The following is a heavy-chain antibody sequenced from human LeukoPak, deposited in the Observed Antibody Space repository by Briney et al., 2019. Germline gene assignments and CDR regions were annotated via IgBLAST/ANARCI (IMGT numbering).Heavy chain of an antibody. CDR1: GGFISSYY. V-gene: IGHV4-59*01. CDR2: IYYSGST. CDR3: ARALDYGGPDAFDI. D-gene: IGHD4-17*01. J-gene: IGHJ3*02. Sequence: SETLSLTCTVCGGFISSYYWRWIRQPPGKGLEWIGYIYYSGSTNYNPSLKSRVTISVDKSKNQFSLRLSSVTAADTAVYYCARALDYGGPDAFDIWGQGTMVTVSS.